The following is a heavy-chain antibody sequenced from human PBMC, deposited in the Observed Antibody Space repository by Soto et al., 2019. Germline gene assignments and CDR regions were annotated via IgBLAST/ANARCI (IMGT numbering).Heavy chain of an antibody. V-gene: IGHV3-11*01. D-gene: IGHD3-9*01. CDR1: GFTFSDYY. CDR3: ARDHDILTGYSHYYYYYYMDV. Sequence: PGGSLRLSCAASGFTFSDYYMSWIRQAPGKGLEWVSYISSSGSTIYYADSVKGRFTISRDNAKNSLYLQMNSLRAEDTAVYYCARDHDILTGYSHYYYYYYMDVWGKGTTVTVSS. CDR2: ISSSGSTI. J-gene: IGHJ6*03.